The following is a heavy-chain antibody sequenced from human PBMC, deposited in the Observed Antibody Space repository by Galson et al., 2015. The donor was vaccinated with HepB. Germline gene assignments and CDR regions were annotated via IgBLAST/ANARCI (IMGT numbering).Heavy chain of an antibody. CDR2: ISSSSSYI. V-gene: IGHV3-21*01. CDR3: ARDRRRYSGSYYSFDY. Sequence: SLRLSCAASGFTFSSYSMNWVRQAPGKGLEWVSSISSSSSYIYYADSVKGRFTISRDNAKNSLYLQMNSLRAEDTAVYYCARDRRRYSGSYYSFDYWGQGTLVTVSS. CDR1: GFTFSSYS. J-gene: IGHJ4*02. D-gene: IGHD1-26*01.